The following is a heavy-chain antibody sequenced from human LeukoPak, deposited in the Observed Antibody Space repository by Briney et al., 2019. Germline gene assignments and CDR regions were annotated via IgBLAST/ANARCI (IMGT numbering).Heavy chain of an antibody. D-gene: IGHD5-18*01. J-gene: IGHJ4*02. Sequence: GGSLRLSCAASGFTFSSYAMSWVRQAPGKGLEWVSVISGSGDTTYYADSVKGRFTISRDNSKNTLYLQMNSLRAEDTAVYYCARVTAMVKVVDYWGQGTLVTVSS. CDR1: GFTFSSYA. V-gene: IGHV3-23*01. CDR2: ISGSGDTT. CDR3: ARVTAMVKVVDY.